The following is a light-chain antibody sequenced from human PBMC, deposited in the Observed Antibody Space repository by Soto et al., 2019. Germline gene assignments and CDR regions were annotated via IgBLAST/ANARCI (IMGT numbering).Light chain of an antibody. Sequence: DVVMTQSPLSLPVTLGQPASISCRSSQSLIHSDGNTYLNWFQQRPGQSPRRLIYKVSDRDSGVPDRFSGSGSATDFTLKISRVEAEDVLLYYFMQGTHSPCTFGQGTDVQLK. J-gene: IGKJ1*01. CDR1: QSLIHSDGNTY. CDR2: KVS. V-gene: IGKV2-30*02. CDR3: MQGTHSPCT.